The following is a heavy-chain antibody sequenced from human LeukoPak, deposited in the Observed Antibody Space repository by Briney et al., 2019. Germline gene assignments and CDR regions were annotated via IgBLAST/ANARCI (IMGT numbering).Heavy chain of an antibody. CDR2: IYSGGST. CDR1: GFTVSSNY. J-gene: IGHJ4*02. D-gene: IGHD2-2*02. V-gene: IGHV3-66*01. CDR3: ARDQGYCSSTSCYRGFDY. Sequence: GGSLRLSCAASGFTVSSNYMSWVRQAPGKGLEWVSVIYSGGSTYYADSVKGRFTISRDNSKNTLYLQMNSLRAEDTAVYYCARDQGYCSSTSCYRGFDYWGQGTLVTVSS.